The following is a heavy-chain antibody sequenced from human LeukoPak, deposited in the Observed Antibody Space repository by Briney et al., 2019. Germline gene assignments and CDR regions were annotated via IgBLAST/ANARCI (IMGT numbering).Heavy chain of an antibody. D-gene: IGHD5-24*01. CDR1: GGSISSGDYY. Sequence: SQTLSLTCTVSGGSISSGDYYWSWTRQPPGKGLEWIGYIYYSGSTYYNPSLKSRVTISVDTSKNQFSLKLSSVTAADTAVYYCARVVSGRAVDPWGQGTLVTVSS. CDR3: ARVVSGRAVDP. CDR2: IYYSGST. J-gene: IGHJ5*02. V-gene: IGHV4-30-4*01.